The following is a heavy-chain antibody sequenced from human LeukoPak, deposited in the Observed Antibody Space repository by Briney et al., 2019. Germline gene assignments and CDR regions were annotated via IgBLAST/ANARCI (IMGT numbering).Heavy chain of an antibody. J-gene: IGHJ4*02. Sequence: PSETLSLTCAVSGGSISSGGYSWSWIRQPPGKGLEWIGYIYHSGSTYYNPSLKSRVTISVDRSKNQISLRLSSVTAADTAVYYCARVDSGTYYMPFDYWGQGSLVTVSS. CDR2: IYHSGST. D-gene: IGHD1-26*01. CDR3: ARVDSGTYYMPFDY. CDR1: GGSISSGGYS. V-gene: IGHV4-30-2*02.